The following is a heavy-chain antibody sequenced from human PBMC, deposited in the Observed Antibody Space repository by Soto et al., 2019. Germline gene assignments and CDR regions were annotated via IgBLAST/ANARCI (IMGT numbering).Heavy chain of an antibody. D-gene: IGHD6-13*01. CDR3: ARGFGYSSSWYVRNYYYGMDV. CDR1: GGSFSGYY. J-gene: IGHJ6*02. CDR2: INHSGST. Sequence: SETLSLTCAVYGGSFSGYYWSWIRQPPGKGLEWIGEINHSGSTNYNPSLKSRVTISVDTSKNQFSLKLSSVTAADTAVYYCARGFGYSSSWYVRNYYYGMDVWGQGTTVTVSS. V-gene: IGHV4-34*01.